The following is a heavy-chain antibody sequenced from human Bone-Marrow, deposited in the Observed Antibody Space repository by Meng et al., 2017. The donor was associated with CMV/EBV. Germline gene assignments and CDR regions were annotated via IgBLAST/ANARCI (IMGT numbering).Heavy chain of an antibody. Sequence: GESLRLSCAASGFTFSSYAMSWVRQAPGKGLEWVSAISGSLISTYYADSVRGRFTISRDNSKNTLYLQMKSLRAEDTAVYYCARDRMFFGLIMRDGFAVWGPGKMVNVSS. CDR1: GFTFSSYA. V-gene: IGHV3-23*01. D-gene: IGHD3/OR15-3a*01. CDR2: ISGSLIST. CDR3: ARDRMFFGLIMRDGFAV. J-gene: IGHJ3*01.